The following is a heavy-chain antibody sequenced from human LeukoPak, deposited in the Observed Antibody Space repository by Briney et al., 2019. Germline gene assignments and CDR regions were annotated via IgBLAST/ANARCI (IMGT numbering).Heavy chain of an antibody. CDR1: GFTFSSYS. CDR2: ISSSSSYI. Sequence: GGSLRLSCAASGFTFSSYSMNWVRQAPGKGLEWVSSISSSSSYIYYADSVKGRFTISRDNAKNSLYLQMNSLRAEDTAVYYCAKEGTTYVPYFDYWGQGTLVTVSS. J-gene: IGHJ4*02. CDR3: AKEGTTYVPYFDY. V-gene: IGHV3-21*01. D-gene: IGHD1-7*01.